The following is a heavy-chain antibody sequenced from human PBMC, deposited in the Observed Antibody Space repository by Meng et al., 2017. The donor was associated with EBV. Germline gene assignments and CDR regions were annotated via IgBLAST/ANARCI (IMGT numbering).Heavy chain of an antibody. CDR1: GGPFRYYA. Sequence: QVRLVLSAAGVKKPGSSVKVSCKTSGGPFRYYAISWVRQAPGQGLEWLGGFLPRLGAPNYAQKFHGRVKITADESTSTHYMDLSSLRSEDTAIYYCASESGRGYTPDYWGQGTLVTVSS. CDR2: FLPRLGAP. J-gene: IGHJ4*02. CDR3: ASESGRGYTPDY. D-gene: IGHD3-10*01. V-gene: IGHV1-69*01.